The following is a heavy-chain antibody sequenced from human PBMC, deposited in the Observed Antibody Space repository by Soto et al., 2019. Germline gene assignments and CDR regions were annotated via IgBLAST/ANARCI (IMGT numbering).Heavy chain of an antibody. J-gene: IGHJ3*02. V-gene: IGHV1-18*01. CDR3: AKSPSISVAHDPFDI. CDR1: GYTFTSYG. CDR2: ISAYNGNT. D-gene: IGHD6-19*01. Sequence: TPAASVKVSCKASGYTFTSYGISWVRQAPGQGFEWMGWISAYNGNTNCAQKFQDRVTMTTDTSTSTAYMELRSLRSDDTAVYYCAKSPSISVAHDPFDIWGQGTMVTVSS.